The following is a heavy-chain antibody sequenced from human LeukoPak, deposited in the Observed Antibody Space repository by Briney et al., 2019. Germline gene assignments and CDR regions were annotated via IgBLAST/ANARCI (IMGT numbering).Heavy chain of an antibody. V-gene: IGHV4-4*07. CDR1: GGSIMNHY. D-gene: IGHD6-19*01. J-gene: IGHJ5*02. Sequence: PSETLSLTGTVSGGSIMNHYWSWIRQPAGKGLEWIGRIYSSGSANYSPSLKNRVSMSIDTSNNHFSLNLTSVTAADTALYFCARDVRYASGWSTPESWGQGTLVTGSS. CDR3: ARDVRYASGWSTPES. CDR2: IYSSGSA.